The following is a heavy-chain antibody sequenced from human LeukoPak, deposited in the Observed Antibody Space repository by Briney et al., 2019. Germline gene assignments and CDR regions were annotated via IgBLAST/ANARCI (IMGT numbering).Heavy chain of an antibody. CDR3: ARVGYSSSSDY. Sequence: PGGSLRLSCAASGFTFSSYSMNWVRQAPGKGLEWVSSISGTGSFIYYADSVKGRFTISRDNAKNSLYLQMNSLRAEDTAVYYCARVGYSSSSDYWGQGTLVIVSS. D-gene: IGHD6-6*01. CDR1: GFTFSSYS. V-gene: IGHV3-21*01. CDR2: ISGTGSFI. J-gene: IGHJ4*02.